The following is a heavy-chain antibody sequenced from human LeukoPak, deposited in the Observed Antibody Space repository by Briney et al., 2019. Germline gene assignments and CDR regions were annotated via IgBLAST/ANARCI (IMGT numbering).Heavy chain of an antibody. CDR3: AGGAIVATTFDY. CDR1: GGSISSGSYY. D-gene: IGHD5-12*01. Sequence: PSQTLSLTCTVSGGSISSGSYYWTCIRQPAGKGLEWIGRIYTSGSTNYNPSLKSRVTMSVDTSKNQFSLKLSSVTAADTAVYYCAGGAIVATTFDYWGQGTLVTVSS. V-gene: IGHV4-61*02. CDR2: IYTSGST. J-gene: IGHJ4*02.